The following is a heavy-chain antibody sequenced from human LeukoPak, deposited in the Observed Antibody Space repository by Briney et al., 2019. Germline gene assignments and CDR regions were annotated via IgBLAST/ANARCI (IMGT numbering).Heavy chain of an antibody. CDR3: ARPGRDSGSYRGAFDI. CDR1: GGSFSGYY. J-gene: IGHJ3*02. Sequence: SETLSLTCAVYGGSFSGYYWSWIRQPPGKGLEWIGEINHSGSTNYNPSLKSRVTISVDTSKNQFSLKLSSVTAADTAVYYCARPGRDSGSYRGAFDIWGQGTMVTVSS. D-gene: IGHD1-26*01. CDR2: INHSGST. V-gene: IGHV4-34*01.